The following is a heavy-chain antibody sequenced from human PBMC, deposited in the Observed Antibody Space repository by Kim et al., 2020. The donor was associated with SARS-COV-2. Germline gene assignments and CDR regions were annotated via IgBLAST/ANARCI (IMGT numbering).Heavy chain of an antibody. V-gene: IGHV4-34*01. D-gene: IGHD5-18*01. J-gene: IGHJ6*02. CDR2: INHSGST. CDR1: GGSFSGYY. Sequence: SETLSLTCAVYGGSFSGYYWSWIRQPPGKGLEWIGEINHSGSTNYNPSLKSRVTISVDTSKNQFSLKLSSVTAGDTGVYYCARGPGDSPLRGPVGTYYYYGMDVWGQGTTVTVSS. CDR3: ARGPGDSPLRGPVGTYYYYGMDV.